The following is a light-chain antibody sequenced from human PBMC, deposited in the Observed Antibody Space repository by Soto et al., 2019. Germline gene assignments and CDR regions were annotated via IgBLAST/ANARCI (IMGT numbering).Light chain of an antibody. CDR1: ENAGTF. Sequence: IVLTQSPATLSVSLGERVTLSCRASENAGTFLAWYQQKPGQSPRLLIYGVSTRTAGLPARFSGTGSGTDFTLTISSVQSEDFAVYYCQHYNNWPPWAFGQGTKVEIK. CDR2: GVS. CDR3: QHYNNWPPWA. V-gene: IGKV3D-15*01. J-gene: IGKJ1*01.